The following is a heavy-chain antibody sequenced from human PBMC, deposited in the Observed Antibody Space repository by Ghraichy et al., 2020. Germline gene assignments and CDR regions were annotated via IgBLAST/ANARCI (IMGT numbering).Heavy chain of an antibody. CDR3: ARMHCSGGSCYLDY. CDR1: GGSISSGSYY. CDR2: IYTSGST. V-gene: IGHV4-61*02. Sequence: SETLSLTCTVSGGSISSGSYYWSWIRQPAGKGLEWIGRIYTSGSTNYNPSLKSRVTISVDTSKNQFSLKLSSVTAADTAVYYCARMHCSGGSCYLDYWGQGTLVTGSS. D-gene: IGHD2-15*01. J-gene: IGHJ4*02.